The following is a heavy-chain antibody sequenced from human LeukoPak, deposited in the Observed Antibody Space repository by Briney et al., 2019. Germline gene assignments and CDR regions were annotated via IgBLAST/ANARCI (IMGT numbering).Heavy chain of an antibody. Sequence: ASETLSLTCTVSGGSISSGGYYWSWTRQPPGKGLEWIGYIYHSGSTYYNPSLKSRVTISVDRSKNQFSLKLSSVTAADTAVYYCARAPSRGAAMVYYFDYWGQGTLVTVSS. CDR1: GGSISSGGYY. J-gene: IGHJ4*02. CDR3: ARAPSRGAAMVYYFDY. CDR2: IYHSGST. D-gene: IGHD4/OR15-4a*01. V-gene: IGHV4-30-2*01.